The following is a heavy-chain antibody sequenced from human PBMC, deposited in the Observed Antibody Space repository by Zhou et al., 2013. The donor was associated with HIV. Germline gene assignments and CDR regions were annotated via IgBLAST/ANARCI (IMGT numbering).Heavy chain of an antibody. CDR3: ARGSGSGHDY. Sequence: QVQLQESGPGLVKPSETLSLTCTVSSGSISSYYWSWIRQPAGKGLEWIGRIYLSGSTNYNPFLKSRVTMSVDTSKNQFSLRVSSVTVADTAVYYCARGSGSGHDYWGQGTLVTVSS. V-gene: IGHV4-4*07. J-gene: IGHJ4*02. CDR1: SGSISSYY. CDR2: IYLSGST. D-gene: IGHD5-12*01.